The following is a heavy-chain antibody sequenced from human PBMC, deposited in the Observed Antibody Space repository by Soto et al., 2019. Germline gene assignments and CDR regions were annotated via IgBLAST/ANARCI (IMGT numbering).Heavy chain of an antibody. J-gene: IGHJ5*02. V-gene: IGHV4-59*01. CDR1: GGSIGSYY. CDR3: ARAYYDTSGSSLDP. D-gene: IGHD3-22*01. CDR2: IYYSDSI. Sequence: QVHLQESGPGLVRPSETLSLTCTVSGGSIGSYYWSWIRQPPGKGLEWIGYIYYSDSINYNPSLKSRVIISDDTSKNQFSLRLSSVTAADTAVYYCARAYYDTSGSSLDPWGQGILVTVSS.